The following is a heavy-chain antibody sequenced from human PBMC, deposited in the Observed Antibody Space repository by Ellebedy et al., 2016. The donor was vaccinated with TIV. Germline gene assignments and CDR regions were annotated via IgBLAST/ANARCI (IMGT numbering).Heavy chain of an antibody. D-gene: IGHD6-19*01. J-gene: IGHJ5*02. CDR2: IYYSGST. V-gene: IGHV4-59*01. Sequence: MPSDTLSLTCTVSGGSISSYYWSWIRQPPGKGLEWIGYIYYSGSTNYNPSLKSRVTISVDTSQNQFSLKLSSVTAADTAVYYCARGYSSGWYNWFDPWGQGTLVTVSS. CDR1: GGSISSYY. CDR3: ARGYSSGWYNWFDP.